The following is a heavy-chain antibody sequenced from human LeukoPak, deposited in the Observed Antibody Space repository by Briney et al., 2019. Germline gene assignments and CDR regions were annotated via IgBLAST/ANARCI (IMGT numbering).Heavy chain of an antibody. CDR3: ARGTTVTYYFDY. V-gene: IGHV4-61*02. CDR2: FYISGST. CDR1: GGSISRGSYY. D-gene: IGHD4-11*01. J-gene: IGHJ4*02. Sequence: SETLSLTCTVSGGSISRGSYYWSWIRQPAGKGLEWIGRFYISGSTIYSPPLKSRVTIAVDTSRNQFSLKLNSVTPADTAVYYCARGTTVTYYFDYWGQGTPVTVSS.